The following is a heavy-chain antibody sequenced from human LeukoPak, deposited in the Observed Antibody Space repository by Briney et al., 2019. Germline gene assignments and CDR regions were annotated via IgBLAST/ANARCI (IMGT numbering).Heavy chain of an antibody. CDR3: AKSPSSSGWRDVY. CDR2: ISGSGGST. V-gene: IGHV3-23*01. J-gene: IGHJ4*02. D-gene: IGHD6-19*01. Sequence: QTGGSLRLSCAASGFTFSSYAMSWVRQAPGKGLEWVSAISGSGGSTYYADSVKGRFTISRDNSKNTLYLQMNSLRAEDTAVYYCAKSPSSSGWRDVYWGQGTLVTVSS. CDR1: GFTFSSYA.